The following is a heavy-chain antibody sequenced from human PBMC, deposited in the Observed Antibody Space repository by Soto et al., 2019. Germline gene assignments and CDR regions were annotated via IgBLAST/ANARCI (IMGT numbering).Heavy chain of an antibody. D-gene: IGHD3-3*01. CDR3: AGVPFSSFGVAVPPVGWFAP. Sequence: QVHLQESGPGLVKPSQTLSLTCTVSGGFVNSVNNYWSWIRQPPGKGLEWLGYIFYTGSTYYNPSLRSGIPIPIDTPKNRFSLKLPSVTAADTAVYSCAGVPFSSFGVAVPPVGWFAPWGQGTLVPFSS. CDR2: IFYTGST. J-gene: IGHJ5*02. V-gene: IGHV4-30-4*01. CDR1: GGFVNSVNNY.